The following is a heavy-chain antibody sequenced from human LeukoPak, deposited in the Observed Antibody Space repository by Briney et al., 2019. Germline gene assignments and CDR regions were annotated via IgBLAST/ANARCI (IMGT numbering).Heavy chain of an antibody. V-gene: IGHV4-39*01. CDR3: ARHRAYDVDFDH. Sequence: SETLSLTCTVSGDSISSTSYYWGWIRQPPGKGLDWIGSIYYSASTYYNPSLKSRVTLFVDTSKNEFSLNLSSVTAADTAVYYCARHRAYDVDFDHWGQGTLVTVSS. CDR1: GDSISSTSYY. CDR2: IYYSAST. D-gene: IGHD5-12*01. J-gene: IGHJ4*02.